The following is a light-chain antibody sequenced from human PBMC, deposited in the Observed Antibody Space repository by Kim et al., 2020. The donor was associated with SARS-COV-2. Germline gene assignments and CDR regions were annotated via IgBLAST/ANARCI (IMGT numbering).Light chain of an antibody. Sequence: APVKLTCTLSSGDSSYAIAWHQQQPEKGPRYLMKLNSDGSHSKGDGIPDRSSGSSSGAERYLTISSLQSEDEADYYCQTWGTGIRVFGGGTQLTVL. CDR3: QTWGTGIRV. J-gene: IGLJ3*02. V-gene: IGLV4-69*01. CDR2: LNSDGSH. CDR1: SGDSSYA.